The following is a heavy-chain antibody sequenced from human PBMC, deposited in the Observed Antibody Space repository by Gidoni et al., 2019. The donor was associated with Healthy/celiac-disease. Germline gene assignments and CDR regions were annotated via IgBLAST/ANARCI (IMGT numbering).Heavy chain of an antibody. CDR3: ARDLIGSSSLSGMDV. CDR1: GGSISSSNW. V-gene: IGHV4-4*02. D-gene: IGHD6-13*01. CDR2: IYHRGST. J-gene: IGHJ6*02. Sequence: QVQLQESGPGLVKPSGTLSLTCAVSGGSISSSNWWSWVRQPPGKGLEWIGEIYHRGSTNYNPSLKSRVTISVDKSKNQFSLKLSPVTAADTAVYYCARDLIGSSSLSGMDVWGQGTTVTVSS.